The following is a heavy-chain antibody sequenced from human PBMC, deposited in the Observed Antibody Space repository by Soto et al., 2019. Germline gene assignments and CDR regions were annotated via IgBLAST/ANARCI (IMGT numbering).Heavy chain of an antibody. J-gene: IGHJ4*02. CDR1: GFTFSSYA. CDR2: ISYDGSNK. D-gene: IGHD6-6*01. Sequence: QVQLVESGGGVVQPGRSLRLSCAASGFTFSSYAMHWVRQAPGRGLEWVAVISYDGSNKYYADSVKGRFTISRDNSKNTLYLQMNSLRAEDTAVYYCARDYSSSPRFDYWGQGTLVTVSS. CDR3: ARDYSSSPRFDY. V-gene: IGHV3-30-3*01.